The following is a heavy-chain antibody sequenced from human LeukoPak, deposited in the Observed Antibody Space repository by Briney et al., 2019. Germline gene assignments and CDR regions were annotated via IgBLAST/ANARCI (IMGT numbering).Heavy chain of an antibody. CDR3: ARVVVVPAARRGWFDP. D-gene: IGHD2-2*01. J-gene: IGHJ5*02. CDR2: ISSSGSTI. CDR1: GFTFSSYD. Sequence: GGSLRLSCAASGFTFSSYDMNWVRQAPGKGLEWVSYISSSGSTIYYADSVKGRFTISRDNAKNSLYLQMNSLRAEDTAVYYCARVVVVPAARRGWFDPWGQGTLVTVSS. V-gene: IGHV3-48*03.